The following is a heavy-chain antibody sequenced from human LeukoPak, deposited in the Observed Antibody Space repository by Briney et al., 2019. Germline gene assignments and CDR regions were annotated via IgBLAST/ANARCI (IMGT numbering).Heavy chain of an antibody. CDR2: ISWNSGSI. CDR1: GFTFDDYA. Sequence: GGSLRLSCAASGFTFDDYAMPWVRQAPGKGLEWVSGISWNSGSIGYADSVKGRFTISRDNAKNSLYLQMNSLRAEDTALYYCAKDIVGDYDFWSGLGGPSDYWGQGTLVTVSS. V-gene: IGHV3-9*01. D-gene: IGHD3-3*01. J-gene: IGHJ4*02. CDR3: AKDIVGDYDFWSGLGGPSDY.